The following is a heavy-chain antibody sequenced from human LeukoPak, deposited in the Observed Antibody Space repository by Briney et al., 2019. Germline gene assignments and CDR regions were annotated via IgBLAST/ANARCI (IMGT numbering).Heavy chain of an antibody. V-gene: IGHV4-31*03. J-gene: IGHJ5*02. D-gene: IGHD2-15*01. CDR2: IYYSGST. CDR3: AREYRGYCSGGSCYGWFDP. CDR1: GDSISSGNYY. Sequence: SETLSLTCTVSGDSISSGNYYWSWLRQHPGKGLEWIGYIYYSGSTYYNPSLKSRVTISMDTSKNQFSLKLNSVSAADTAVYYCAREYRGYCSGGSCYGWFDPWGQGTLVTVSS.